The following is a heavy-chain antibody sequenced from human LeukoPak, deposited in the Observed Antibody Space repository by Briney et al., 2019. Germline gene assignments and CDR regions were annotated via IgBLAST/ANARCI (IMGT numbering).Heavy chain of an antibody. CDR2: INTNTGNP. D-gene: IGHD2-2*01. CDR1: GYTFTNYA. V-gene: IGHV7-4-1*02. J-gene: IGHJ3*01. Sequence: ASVKVSCKASGYTFTNYAMNWVRQAPGQGLEWMGWINTNTGNPTYAQGFTGRFVFSLDTSVSTAYLQISSLKAEDTAVYYCARDHVKLGSSFHPFDAFDVWGQGTLVTVSS. CDR3: ARDHVKLGSSFHPFDAFDV.